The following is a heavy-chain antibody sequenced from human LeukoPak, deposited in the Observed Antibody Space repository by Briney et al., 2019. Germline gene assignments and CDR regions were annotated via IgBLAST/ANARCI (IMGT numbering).Heavy chain of an antibody. J-gene: IGHJ5*02. V-gene: IGHV3-30*18. Sequence: GGSLRLSCAASGFTFSSYGMHWVRQAPGKGLEWVAVISYDGSNKYYADSVKGRFTISRDNSKNTLYLQMNSLRAEDTAVYYCAKEGYCSGGSCYPRFDPRGQGTLVTVSS. CDR3: AKEGYCSGGSCYPRFDP. CDR2: ISYDGSNK. D-gene: IGHD2-15*01. CDR1: GFTFSSYG.